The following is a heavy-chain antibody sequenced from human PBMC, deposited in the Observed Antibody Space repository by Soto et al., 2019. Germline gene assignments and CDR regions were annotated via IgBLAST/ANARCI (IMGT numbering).Heavy chain of an antibody. CDR2: ISGSGGTP. Sequence: GSLRLSCAASGFTFSSSAMSWVRQAPGKGLEWVSLISGSGGTPYYADSVKGRFTISRDNSKNTLYLVLNSLRAEDTAVYYCAMGLAAAGPLDYWGQGTLVTVSS. V-gene: IGHV3-23*01. CDR1: GFTFSSSA. J-gene: IGHJ4*02. CDR3: AMGLAAAGPLDY. D-gene: IGHD6-13*01.